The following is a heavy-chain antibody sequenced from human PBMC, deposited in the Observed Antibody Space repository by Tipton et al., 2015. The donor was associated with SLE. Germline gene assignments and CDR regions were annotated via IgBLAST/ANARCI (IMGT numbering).Heavy chain of an antibody. CDR1: GYSISSGYY. D-gene: IGHD3-10*01. CDR2: IYYSGST. J-gene: IGHJ4*02. V-gene: IGHV4-38-2*01. Sequence: TLSLTCAVSGYSISSGYYWGWIRQPPGKGLEWIGYIYYSGSTNYNPSLKSRVTISVDTSKNQFSLKLSSVTAADTAVYYCARVEVGYGSGSFHYWGQGTLVTVSS. CDR3: ARVEVGYGSGSFHY.